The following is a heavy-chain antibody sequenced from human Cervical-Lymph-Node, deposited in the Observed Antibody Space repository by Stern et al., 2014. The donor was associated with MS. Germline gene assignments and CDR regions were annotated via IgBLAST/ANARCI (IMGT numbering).Heavy chain of an antibody. J-gene: IGHJ4*02. V-gene: IGHV2-5*02. CDR2: IYWGDQK. CDR3: AHRTAGPFDY. CDR1: GFSLSTSGLG. Sequence: QITLKESGPALVKPTQTLTLTCTFSGFSLSTSGLGVGWIRQPPGEALECLSYIYWGDQKPYSPSRKSRLTIPKDTTKNQVVLTLTNVDPVDTATYYCAHRTAGPFDYWGQGTLVTVSS.